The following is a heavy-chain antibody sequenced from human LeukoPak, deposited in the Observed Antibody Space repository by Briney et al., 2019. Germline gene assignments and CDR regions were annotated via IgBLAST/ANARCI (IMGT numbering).Heavy chain of an antibody. V-gene: IGHV3-23*01. CDR2: ISGSGGGT. CDR3: ARGGFMITFGGVIVHRTFDY. CDR1: GFTFTSYA. J-gene: IGHJ4*02. D-gene: IGHD3-16*02. Sequence: GGSLRLSCAASGFTFTSYAMSWVRQAPGKGLEWVSSISGSGGGTYYADSVKGRFTISRDNSKNTLYLQMNSLRAEDTAVYYCARGGFMITFGGVIVHRTFDYWGQGTLVTVSS.